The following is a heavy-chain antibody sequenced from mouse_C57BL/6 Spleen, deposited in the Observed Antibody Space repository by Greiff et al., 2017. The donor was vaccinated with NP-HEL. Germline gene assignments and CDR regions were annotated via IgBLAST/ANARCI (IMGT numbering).Heavy chain of an antibody. CDR2: ISYDGSN. J-gene: IGHJ3*01. Sequence: EVKLQESGPGLVKPSQSLSLTCSVTGYSITSGYYWNWIRQFPGNKLEWMGYISYDGSNNYNQSLKNRISITRDTSKNQFFLKLNSVTTEDTATYYCARKGDAWFAYWGQGTLVTVSA. CDR3: ARKGDAWFAY. CDR1: GYSITSGYY. V-gene: IGHV3-6*01.